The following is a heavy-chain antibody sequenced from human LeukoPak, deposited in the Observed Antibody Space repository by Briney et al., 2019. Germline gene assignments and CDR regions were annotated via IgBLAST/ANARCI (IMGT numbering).Heavy chain of an antibody. V-gene: IGHV4-31*03. J-gene: IGHJ5*02. CDR2: IYYSGST. CDR1: GGSINSGGYY. CDR3: AVYCSSTGCYGNWFDP. Sequence: PSQTLSLTCTVSGGSINSGGYYWSWIRQHPGKGLEWIGYIYYSGSTYYNPSPKSRVTISVDTSKNQFSLKLSSVTAADSAVYYCAVYCSSTGCYGNWFDPWGQGTLVTVSS. D-gene: IGHD2-2*01.